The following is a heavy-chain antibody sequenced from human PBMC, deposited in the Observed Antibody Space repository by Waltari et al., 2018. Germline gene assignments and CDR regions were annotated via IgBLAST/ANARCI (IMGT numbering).Heavy chain of an antibody. J-gene: IGHJ3*02. Sequence: EVQLVESGGGLVQPGRSLRLSCAASGFSFDDYAMHWVRQAPGKGLEWVSGISWNSAIIGYADSVKGRFTIYRDNAKNSRYLQMNSLRAVDTAFYYCTKAGGAYYDILTGYTDAFDIWGQGTMVTVSS. V-gene: IGHV3-9*01. CDR1: GFSFDDYA. CDR2: ISWNSAII. CDR3: TKAGGAYYDILTGYTDAFDI. D-gene: IGHD3-9*01.